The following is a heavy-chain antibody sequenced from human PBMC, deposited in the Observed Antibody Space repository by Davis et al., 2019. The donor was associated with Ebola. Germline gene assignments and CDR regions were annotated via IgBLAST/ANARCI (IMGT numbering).Heavy chain of an antibody. CDR3: ARREWELLYYYGMDV. CDR2: ISSSSSYI. CDR1: GFTFSSYS. D-gene: IGHD1-26*01. V-gene: IGHV3-21*01. J-gene: IGHJ6*02. Sequence: GESLKISCAASGFTFSSYSMNWVRQAPGKGLEWVSSISSSSSYIYYADSVKGRFTISRDNAKNSLYLQMNSLRAEDTAVYYCARREWELLYYYGMDVWGQGTTVTVSS.